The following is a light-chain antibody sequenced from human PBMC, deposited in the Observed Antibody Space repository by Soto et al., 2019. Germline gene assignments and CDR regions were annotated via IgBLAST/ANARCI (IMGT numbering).Light chain of an antibody. Sequence: ETVMTQSPATLSVSPGERATLSCRASQSVSSSYLAWYQQKPGQAPRLLIYGASSRATGIPDRFSGSGSATDFTLTISRLETEDFAVYYCQQYGSSPRVAFGQGTRLEIK. CDR1: QSVSSSY. CDR2: GAS. V-gene: IGKV3-20*01. CDR3: QQYGSSPRVA. J-gene: IGKJ5*01.